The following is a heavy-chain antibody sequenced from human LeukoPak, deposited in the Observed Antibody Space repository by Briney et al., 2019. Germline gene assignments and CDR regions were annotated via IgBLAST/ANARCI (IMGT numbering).Heavy chain of an antibody. CDR1: GYTFTSFD. Sequence: ASVKVSCKASGYTFTSFDINWVRQAPGQGLEWMGWMNPNSGNTGYAQKFQGRVTMTRNTSISTAYMELSSLRFGDTAVFYCARGDSGWPIVYWGQGTLVTVSS. J-gene: IGHJ4*02. CDR3: ARGDSGWPIVY. D-gene: IGHD6-19*01. V-gene: IGHV1-8*01. CDR2: MNPNSGNT.